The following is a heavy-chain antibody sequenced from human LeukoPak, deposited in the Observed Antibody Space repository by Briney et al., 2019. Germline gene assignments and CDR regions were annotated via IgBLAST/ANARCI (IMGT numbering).Heavy chain of an antibody. CDR1: GFTFSNAW. CDR2: IKSKTDGGTK. Sequence: KSGGSLRLSCAASGFTFSNAWMSWVRQAPGKGLEWVGRIKSKTDGGTKDYAAPVKGRFTISRDDSKNTLYLQMNSLKTEDTAVYYCTTDGTMIVVVPIDAFDIWGQGTMVTVSS. V-gene: IGHV3-15*01. D-gene: IGHD3-22*01. J-gene: IGHJ3*02. CDR3: TTDGTMIVVVPIDAFDI.